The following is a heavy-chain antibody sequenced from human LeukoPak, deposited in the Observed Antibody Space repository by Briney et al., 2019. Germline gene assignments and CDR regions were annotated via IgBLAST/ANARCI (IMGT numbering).Heavy chain of an antibody. D-gene: IGHD5-24*01. CDR2: INHSGST. J-gene: IGHJ6*02. CDR3: ARGDGSYYYYGMDV. V-gene: IGHV4-34*01. Sequence: SETLSLTCAVYGGSFSGYYWSWIRQPPGKGLEWIGEINHSGSTNYNPSLKSRVTISVDTSKNQFSLKLSSVTAADTAVYYCARGDGSYYYYGMDVWGQGTTVTVSS. CDR1: GGSFSGYY.